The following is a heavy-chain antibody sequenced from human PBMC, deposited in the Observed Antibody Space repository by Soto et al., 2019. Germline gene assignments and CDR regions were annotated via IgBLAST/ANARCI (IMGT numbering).Heavy chain of an antibody. J-gene: IGHJ6*02. CDR3: AKNGQLTYYYYGMDV. CDR1: GYTFTRYG. V-gene: IGHV1-18*01. CDR2: ISGYNGDT. Sequence: QGQLVQSGPEVKKPGASVKVSCKASGYTFTRYGISWVRQAPGQGLEWMGWISGYNGDTNYAQKVQGRVTMTTDTSTSTAYMELRSLTSDDTAIYYCAKNGQLTYYYYGMDVWGQGTTVTVSS. D-gene: IGHD1-1*01.